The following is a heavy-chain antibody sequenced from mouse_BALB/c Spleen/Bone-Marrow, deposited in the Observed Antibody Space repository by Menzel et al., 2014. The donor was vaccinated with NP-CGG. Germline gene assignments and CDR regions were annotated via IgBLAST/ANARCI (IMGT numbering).Heavy chain of an antibody. CDR1: GFDFSTFW. CDR2: INPDRRTI. V-gene: IGHV4-1*02. J-gene: IGHJ3*01. Sequence: EVKLVESGGGLVQPGGSLKLSCAASGFDFSTFWMSWVRQAPGKGLEWIGEINPDRRTINYAPSLKDKFIISRDNAKNTLYLLMSKVRSEDTALYYCARLHYYGYGAYWGQATLATVSA. CDR3: ARLHYYGYGAY. D-gene: IGHD1-2*01.